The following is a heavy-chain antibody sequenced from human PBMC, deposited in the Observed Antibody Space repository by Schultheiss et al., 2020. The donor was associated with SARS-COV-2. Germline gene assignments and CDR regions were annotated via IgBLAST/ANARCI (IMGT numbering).Heavy chain of an antibody. Sequence: SGPTLVKPTQTLTLTCTFSGFSLSTSGVGVGWIRQPPGKALEWLALIYWDDDKYYSTSLKTRLTISKDTSKNQVVLTMTNMDPVDTATYYCARFRYDSSGYYFVGAAFDIWGQGTMVTVSS. V-gene: IGHV2-70*01. CDR1: GFSLSTSGVG. CDR2: IYWDDDK. J-gene: IGHJ3*02. CDR3: ARFRYDSSGYYFVGAAFDI. D-gene: IGHD3-22*01.